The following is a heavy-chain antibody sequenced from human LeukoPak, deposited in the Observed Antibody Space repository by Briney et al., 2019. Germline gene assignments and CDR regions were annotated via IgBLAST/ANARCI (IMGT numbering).Heavy chain of an antibody. V-gene: IGHV4-39*07. Sequence: SETLSLTCTVSGGSISSNNYYWGWIRQPPGKGLEWIGSIYYSGTTYYNPSLKSRVTISLDTSKNQLSLKVSSVTAADTAVYYCARELIEITGYADAFDIWGQGTMVTVSS. J-gene: IGHJ3*02. CDR2: IYYSGTT. D-gene: IGHD1-20*01. CDR3: ARELIEITGYADAFDI. CDR1: GGSISSNNYY.